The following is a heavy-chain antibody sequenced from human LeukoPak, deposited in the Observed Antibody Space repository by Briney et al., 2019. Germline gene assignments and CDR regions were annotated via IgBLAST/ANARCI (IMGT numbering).Heavy chain of an antibody. V-gene: IGHV1-69*06. CDR1: GGTFSSYA. J-gene: IGHJ3*02. D-gene: IGHD6-19*01. CDR2: IIPIFGTA. Sequence: ASVKVSCEASGGTFSSYAISWVRQAPGQGLEWMGGIIPIFGTANYAQKFQGRVTITADKSTSTAYMELSSLRSEDTAVCYCAREYSSGWSGAFDIWGQGTMVTVSS. CDR3: AREYSSGWSGAFDI.